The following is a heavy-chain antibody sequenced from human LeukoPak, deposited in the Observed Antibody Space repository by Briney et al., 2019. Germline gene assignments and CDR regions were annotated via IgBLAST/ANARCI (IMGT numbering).Heavy chain of an antibody. CDR3: ARVEADAFDI. V-gene: IGHV4-31*11. J-gene: IGHJ3*02. CDR2: IYYSGST. CDR1: GGSISSGGYY. Sequence: PSGTLSLTCAVSGGSISSGGYYWSWIRQHPGKGLEWIGYIYYSGSTYYNPSLKSRVTISVDTSKNQFSLKLSSVTAADTAVYYCARVEADAFDIWGQGTMVTVSS.